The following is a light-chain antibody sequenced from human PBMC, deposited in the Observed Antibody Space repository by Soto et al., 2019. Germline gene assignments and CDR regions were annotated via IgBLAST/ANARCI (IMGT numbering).Light chain of an antibody. V-gene: IGKV3-20*01. CDR3: QLYDSSPMYT. J-gene: IGKJ2*01. CDR1: QSVSSSY. Sequence: EIVLMQSPGTLSLTPGERATLSCRASQSVSSSYLAWYQQKPGQAPRLLISGASSRATGIPDRFSGSGSGTDFTLTISRLEPQDFAVYYCQLYDSSPMYTFGQGTKLEIK. CDR2: GAS.